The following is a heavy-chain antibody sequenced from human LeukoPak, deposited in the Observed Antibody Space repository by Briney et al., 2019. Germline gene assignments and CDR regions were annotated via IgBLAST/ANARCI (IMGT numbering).Heavy chain of an antibody. CDR3: ARVRMGATVSNYYYYMDV. CDR2: IISHGGNT. J-gene: IGHJ6*03. CDR1: GFSFSSYN. Sequence: QSGGSLRLSCAASGFSFSSYNMHWVRQAPGKGLEYVSAIISHGGNTPYTNSVKGRFTISRDNSQNTLYIQMGSLRPDDMAVYYCARVRMGATVSNYYYYMDVWGKGTTVTVSS. V-gene: IGHV3-64*01. D-gene: IGHD1-26*01.